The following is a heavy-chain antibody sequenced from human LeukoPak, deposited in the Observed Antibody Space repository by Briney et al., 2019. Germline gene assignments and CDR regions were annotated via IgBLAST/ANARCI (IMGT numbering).Heavy chain of an antibody. CDR1: GHTSTTYA. D-gene: IGHD2-2*01. V-gene: IGHV1-3*01. CDR3: ARGYCSSTSCYMDV. Sequence: GASVKVSCTASGHTSTTYAIHWVRQAPGQGLEWMGWINAGNGNIKYSQKFQGRVTITGDTSASTAYMELSSLRSEDTAVYYCARGYCSSTSCYMDVWGQGTTVTVSS. CDR2: INAGNGNI. J-gene: IGHJ6*02.